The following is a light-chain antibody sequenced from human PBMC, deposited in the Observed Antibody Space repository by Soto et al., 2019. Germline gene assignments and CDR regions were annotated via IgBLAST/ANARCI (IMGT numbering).Light chain of an antibody. V-gene: IGKV3-11*01. J-gene: IGKJ3*01. CDR1: QSVSSY. Sequence: EILLTQSPATLSLSPGERATLSCRASQSVSSYLAWYQQKPGQAPRLLIYDASNRATGIPARFSGSGSGTDFTLTISILEPEDFAVYYCQQRSKWPVTFGPGTKVDIK. CDR3: QQRSKWPVT. CDR2: DAS.